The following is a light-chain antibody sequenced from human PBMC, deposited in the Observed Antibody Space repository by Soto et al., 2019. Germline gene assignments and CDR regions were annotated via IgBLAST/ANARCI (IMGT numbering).Light chain of an antibody. CDR1: QSVSSGF. CDR2: GAS. CDR3: QQYGSAPFS. Sequence: EIVLTQSPGTLSLSPGESATLSCRASQSVSSGFLAWYQHKPGQAPRLLIFGASSRDTGIPDRFSGSGSGTDFTLTISKLEPEDFAGYYCQQYGSAPFSFGQGTKLEIK. J-gene: IGKJ2*03. V-gene: IGKV3-20*01.